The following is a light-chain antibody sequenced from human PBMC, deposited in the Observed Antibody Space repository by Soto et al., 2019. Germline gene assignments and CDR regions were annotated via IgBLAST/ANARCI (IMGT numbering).Light chain of an antibody. Sequence: DIGITQSPSSLCASVGDRVTITCRASQSIRSDLDWYQQKPGQAPKLLIYAASSLQSGLPSSFSASGAGKEFSLSHSSRQRDDFSTYDCYPYNSHSFTLGQGTK. V-gene: IGKV1-5*01. CDR2: AAS. CDR3: YPYNSHSFT. CDR1: QSIRSD. J-gene: IGKJ2*01.